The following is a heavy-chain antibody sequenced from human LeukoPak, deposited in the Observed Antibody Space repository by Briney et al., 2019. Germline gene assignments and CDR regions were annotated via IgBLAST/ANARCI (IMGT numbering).Heavy chain of an antibody. Sequence: GASVKVSCKVSGYTLTELSMHWVRQAPGKGLEWMGGFDPEDGETIYAQKFQGRVTMTEDTSTDTAYMELSSLRSEDTAVYYCARDLHGALPLLHCSGGSCYFGWFHPWGQGTLVTVSS. CDR2: FDPEDGET. D-gene: IGHD2-15*01. CDR3: ARDLHGALPLLHCSGGSCYFGWFHP. CDR1: GYTLTELS. J-gene: IGHJ5*02. V-gene: IGHV1-24*01.